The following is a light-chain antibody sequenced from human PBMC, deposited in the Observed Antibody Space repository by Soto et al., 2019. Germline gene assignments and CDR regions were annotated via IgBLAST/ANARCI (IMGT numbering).Light chain of an antibody. J-gene: IGLJ2*01. CDR2: DVS. Sequence: QSALTQPASVSGSPGQSITISCTGTSSDVGGYNYVSWYQQHPGKAPKLMIYDVSNRPSGVSNHFSGSKSGNTASLTISGLQAEDEADYYCSSYTSSSTRPVFGGGTKLTVL. V-gene: IGLV2-14*01. CDR3: SSYTSSSTRPV. CDR1: SSDVGGYNY.